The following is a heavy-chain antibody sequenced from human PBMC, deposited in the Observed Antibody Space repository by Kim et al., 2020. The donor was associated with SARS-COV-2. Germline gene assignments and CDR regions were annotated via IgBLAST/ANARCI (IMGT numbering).Heavy chain of an antibody. V-gene: IGHV1-2*02. CDR1: GYTFTGYY. Sequence: ASVKVSCKASGYTFTGYYLHWVRQAPGQGLEWMGWINPNSGGTNYAQKFQGRVTMTRDTSISTAYMELSRLRSDDAAVYYCARGEDMYRRSSGGFDYWGQGTLVTVSS. J-gene: IGHJ4*02. D-gene: IGHD6-6*01. CDR3: ARGEDMYRRSSGGFDY. CDR2: INPNSGGT.